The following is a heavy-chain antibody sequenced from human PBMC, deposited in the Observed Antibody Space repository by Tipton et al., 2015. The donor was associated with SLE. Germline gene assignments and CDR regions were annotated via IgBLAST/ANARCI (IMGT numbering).Heavy chain of an antibody. CDR3: ARDRYCSGGSCYYYYGMDV. Sequence: TLSLTCTVSGCSISSYYWSWIRQPPGKGLEWIGYIYYSGSTNYNPSLKSRVTISVDTSKNQFSLKLSSVTAADTAVYYCARDRYCSGGSCYYYYGMDVWGQGTTVTVSS. CDR2: IYYSGST. J-gene: IGHJ6*02. CDR1: GCSISSYY. V-gene: IGHV4-59*12. D-gene: IGHD2-15*01.